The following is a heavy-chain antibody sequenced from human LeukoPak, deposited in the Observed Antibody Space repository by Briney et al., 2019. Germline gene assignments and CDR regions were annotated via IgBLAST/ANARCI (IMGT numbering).Heavy chain of an antibody. CDR2: ISWNSGSI. D-gene: IGHD2/OR15-2a*01. J-gene: IGHJ4*02. CDR3: AKDTPGFLFHYYFDY. Sequence: GGSLRLSCAASGFTFDDYAMHWVRQAPGKGLEWVSGISWNSGSIGYADSVKGRFTISRDNAKNSLYLQMNSLRAEDTALYYCAKDTPGFLFHYYFDYWGQGTLVTVSS. CDR1: GFTFDDYA. V-gene: IGHV3-9*01.